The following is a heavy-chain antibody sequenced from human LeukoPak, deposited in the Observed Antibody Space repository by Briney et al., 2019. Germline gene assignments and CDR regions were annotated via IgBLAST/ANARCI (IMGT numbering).Heavy chain of an antibody. J-gene: IGHJ4*02. CDR2: IHSSGNS. CDR3: ARFNSGCTTTSCYVHY. D-gene: IGHD2-2*01. CDR1: GGSISSQY. Sequence: PSETLSLTCTVSGGSISSQYWTWIRQPPGKGLELIGHIHSSGNSYYSPSLKSRATMSLDTSKNQFSLILGSVTAADTAVYYCARFNSGCTTTSCYVHYWGQGTLVTVSS. V-gene: IGHV4-59*11.